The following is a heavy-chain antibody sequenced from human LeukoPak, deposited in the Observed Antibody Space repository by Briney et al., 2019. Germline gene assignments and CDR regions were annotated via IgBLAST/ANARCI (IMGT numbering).Heavy chain of an antibody. Sequence: PGGSLRLSCAASGFTVSSNYMSWVRRAPGKGLEWVSVIYSGGSTYYADSAKGRFTISRDDSRNTLYLQLSSLRAEDTAVYYCAKDLITMVRGSPMDVWGQGTTVTVSS. V-gene: IGHV3-53*05. J-gene: IGHJ6*02. D-gene: IGHD3-10*01. CDR3: AKDLITMVRGSPMDV. CDR2: IYSGGST. CDR1: GFTVSSNY.